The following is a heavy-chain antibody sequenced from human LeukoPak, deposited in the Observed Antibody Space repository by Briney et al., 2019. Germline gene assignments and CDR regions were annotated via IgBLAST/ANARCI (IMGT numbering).Heavy chain of an antibody. CDR1: GYTFTGYY. CDR3: ARSDYYGSGSYGFDP. J-gene: IGHJ5*02. Sequence: ASVKVSCKASGYTFTGYYVHWVRQAPGQGLEWMGWINPNSGGTNYAQKFQGRVTMTRDTSISTAYMELSRLRSDDTAVYYCARSDYYGSGSYGFDPWGQGTLVTVSS. CDR2: INPNSGGT. V-gene: IGHV1-2*02. D-gene: IGHD3-10*01.